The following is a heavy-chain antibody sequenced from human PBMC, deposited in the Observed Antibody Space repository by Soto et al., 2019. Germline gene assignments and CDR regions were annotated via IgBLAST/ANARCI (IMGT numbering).Heavy chain of an antibody. D-gene: IGHD3-3*01. Sequence: TLSLTCTVSGGSISSYYWSWIRQPPGKGLEWIGYIYYSGSTNYNPSLKSRVTISVDTSKNQFSLKLSSVTAADTAVYYCARVYDFWSGADPWGQGTLVTVSS. CDR3: ARVYDFWSGADP. CDR1: GGSISSYY. CDR2: IYYSGST. J-gene: IGHJ5*02. V-gene: IGHV4-59*01.